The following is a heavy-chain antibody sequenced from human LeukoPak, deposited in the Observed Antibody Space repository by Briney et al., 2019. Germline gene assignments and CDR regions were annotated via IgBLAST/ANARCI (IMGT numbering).Heavy chain of an antibody. CDR3: ARHDYGDSNAFDI. J-gene: IGHJ3*02. V-gene: IGHV4-30-4*02. CDR1: GGSISSGDYY. Sequence: SSETLSLTCTVSGGSISSGDYYWSWIRQPPGKGLEWIGCIYYSGSTYYNPSLKSRVTISVDTSKNQFSLKLSSVTAADTAVYYCARHDYGDSNAFDIWGQGTMVTVSS. CDR2: IYYSGST. D-gene: IGHD4-17*01.